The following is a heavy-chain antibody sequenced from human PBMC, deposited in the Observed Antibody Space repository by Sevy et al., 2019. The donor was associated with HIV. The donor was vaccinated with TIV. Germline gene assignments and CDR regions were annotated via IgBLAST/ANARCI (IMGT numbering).Heavy chain of an antibody. D-gene: IGHD3-10*01. Sequence: GGSLRLSCAASGFTFSSYAMSWVRQAPGKGLEWVSAISVSGGSTYYADSVKGRFTISRDNSKNTLYLQMNSLRADDTAVYYSAKVTSPARRPGSYFQLWGQGTLVTVSS. CDR3: AKVTSPARRPGSYFQL. CDR2: ISVSGGST. CDR1: GFTFSSYA. V-gene: IGHV3-23*01. J-gene: IGHJ1*01.